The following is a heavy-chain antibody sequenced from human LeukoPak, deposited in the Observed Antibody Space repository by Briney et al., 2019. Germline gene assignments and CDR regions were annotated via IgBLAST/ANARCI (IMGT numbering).Heavy chain of an antibody. CDR1: GVTSNIYG. CDR3: ARVGCTGGSCLADNYYAMDV. V-gene: IGHV3-33*01. D-gene: IGHD2-15*01. J-gene: IGHJ6*02. CDR2: ICFDGGDK. Sequence: RGALRLSCAPPGVTSNIYGTNGVRQAPDERVERGALICFDGGDKYYAGSGESRFTISRDNSKNTLYLQVKNLRAEETAVYYCARVGCTGGSCLADNYYAMDVWGQGTTVTVSS.